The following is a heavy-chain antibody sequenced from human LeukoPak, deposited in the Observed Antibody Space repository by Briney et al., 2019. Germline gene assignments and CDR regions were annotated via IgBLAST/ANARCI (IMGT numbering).Heavy chain of an antibody. D-gene: IGHD3-22*01. J-gene: IGHJ4*02. CDR1: GFIFSTYA. CDR3: AKLFYYDSRGQFDY. Sequence: GGSLGLSCAASGFIFSTYAMSWVRQAPWKGLEWVSAISGSSDSAYYADSVKGRFTISRDNSKNTLYLQMNSLRAEDTAVYYCAKLFYYDSRGQFDYWGQGTLVTVSS. CDR2: ISGSSDSA. V-gene: IGHV3-23*01.